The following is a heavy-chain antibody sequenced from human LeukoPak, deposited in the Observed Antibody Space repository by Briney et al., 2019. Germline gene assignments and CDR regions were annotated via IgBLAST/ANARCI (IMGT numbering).Heavy chain of an antibody. J-gene: IGHJ6*02. CDR2: IYYSGTT. CDR3: ARHAAGGYAYYYYGMDV. CDR1: GGSISNYY. Sequence: SETLSLTCTVSGGSISNYYWSWIRQPPGKGLGWIGYIYYSGTTNYNPSLKSRVTISVDTPKSQFSLKLTSVTAADTAVYYCARHAAGGYAYYYYGMDVWGLGATVTVSS. V-gene: IGHV4-59*08. D-gene: IGHD2-2*01.